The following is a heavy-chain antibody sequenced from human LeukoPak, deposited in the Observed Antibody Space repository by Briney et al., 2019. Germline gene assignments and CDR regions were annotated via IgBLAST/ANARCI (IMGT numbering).Heavy chain of an antibody. J-gene: IGHJ6*03. CDR3: AKESIGIHSSGWYYYYMDV. V-gene: IGHV3-30*18. D-gene: IGHD3-22*01. CDR2: ISYDGSNK. CDR1: GFTFSSYG. Sequence: GRSLRLSCAASGFTFSSYGMHWVRQAPGKGLEWVAVISYDGSNKYYADSVKGRFTISRDNSKNTLYLQMNSLRAEDTAVYYCAKESIGIHSSGWYYYYMDVWGKGTTVTVSS.